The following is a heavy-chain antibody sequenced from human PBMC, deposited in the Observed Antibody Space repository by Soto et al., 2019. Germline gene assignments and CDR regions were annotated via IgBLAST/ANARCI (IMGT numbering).Heavy chain of an antibody. CDR1: GFTFSNAW. J-gene: IGHJ4*02. CDR3: TTRLSALATVTMGTYDY. V-gene: IGHV3-15*07. Sequence: GGSLRLSCAASGFTFSNAWMNWVRQAPGKGLEWVGRIKSKTDGGTTDYAAPVKGRLTISRDDSKNTLYLQMNSLKTEDTAVYYCTTRLSALATVTMGTYDYWGQGTLVTVSS. D-gene: IGHD4-4*01. CDR2: IKSKTDGGTT.